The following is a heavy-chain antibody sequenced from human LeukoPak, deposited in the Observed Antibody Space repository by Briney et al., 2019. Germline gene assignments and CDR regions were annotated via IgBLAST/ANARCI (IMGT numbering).Heavy chain of an antibody. Sequence: GGSLRLSCIASGFTFTYYWMSWVRQAPGKGLEWVATIKEDGSQKYYVDSVKGRFTISRDNTKNSLYVQMNSLRAEDTAVYYCARLRDAVTIFDCWGQGILVTVSS. D-gene: IGHD4-17*01. CDR1: GFTFTYYW. J-gene: IGHJ5*01. CDR3: ARLRDAVTIFDC. CDR2: IKEDGSQK. V-gene: IGHV3-7*01.